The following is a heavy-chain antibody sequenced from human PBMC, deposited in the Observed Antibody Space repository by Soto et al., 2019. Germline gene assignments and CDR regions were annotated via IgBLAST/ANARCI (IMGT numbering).Heavy chain of an antibody. CDR3: ARMKSDGDSVGVAFDI. J-gene: IGHJ3*02. V-gene: IGHV2-26*01. CDR2: IFSNDEK. CDR1: GVSLSNARMG. D-gene: IGHD4-17*01. Sequence: SGPTLVNPTETLTLTCTVSGVSLSNARMGVSWIRQPPGKALEWLAHIFSNDEKSYSTSLKSRLTISKDTSKSQVVLTMTNMDPVDTATYYCARMKSDGDSVGVAFDIWGQGTMVTVSS.